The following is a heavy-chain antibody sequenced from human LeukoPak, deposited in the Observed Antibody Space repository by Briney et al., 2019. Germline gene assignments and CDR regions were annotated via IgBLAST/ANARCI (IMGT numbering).Heavy chain of an antibody. CDR2: IYSGGST. CDR1: GFTFSSYG. D-gene: IGHD4-17*01. J-gene: IGHJ4*02. Sequence: GGSLRLSCAASGFTFSSYGMHWVRQAPGKGLEWVSVIYSGGSTYYADSVKGRFTISRDNSKNTLYLQMNSLRAEDTAVYYCARGLTTVTTKSYWGQGTLVTVSS. V-gene: IGHV3-66*01. CDR3: ARGLTTVTTKSY.